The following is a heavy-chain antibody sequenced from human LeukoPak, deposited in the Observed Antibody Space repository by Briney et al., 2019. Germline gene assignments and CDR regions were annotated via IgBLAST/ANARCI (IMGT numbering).Heavy chain of an antibody. CDR2: IYYTGTT. Sequence: MASETLSLTCTVSGGSISSSSYYWGWIRQPPGKGLEWIGTIYYTGTTYYNPSLKSRLTISVDTSKNQFSLKLTSVTAADTAVYYCARHDYYGSLNWFDPWGQGTLITVSS. D-gene: IGHD3-10*01. CDR1: GGSISSSSYY. V-gene: IGHV4-39*01. CDR3: ARHDYYGSLNWFDP. J-gene: IGHJ5*02.